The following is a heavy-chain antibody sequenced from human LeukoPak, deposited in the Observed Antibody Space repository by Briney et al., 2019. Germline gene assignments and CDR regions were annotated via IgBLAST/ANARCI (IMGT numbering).Heavy chain of an antibody. J-gene: IGHJ4*02. D-gene: IGHD4-17*01. CDR2: ISGSGGST. Sequence: GGSLRLSCAASGFTFSGYAMSWVRQAPGKGLEWVSAISGSGGSTYYADSVKGRFTISRDDSKNTLYLQMNSLRAEDTAVYYCAKVDYGDYPYDYWGQGTLVTVSS. CDR3: AKVDYGDYPYDY. CDR1: GFTFSGYA. V-gene: IGHV3-23*01.